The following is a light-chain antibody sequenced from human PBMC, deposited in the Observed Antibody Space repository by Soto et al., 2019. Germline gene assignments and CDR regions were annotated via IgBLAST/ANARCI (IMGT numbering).Light chain of an antibody. V-gene: IGKV1-33*01. CDR3: QHYDTLPLPVYT. J-gene: IGKJ2*01. Sequence: DIQMTQSPSSLSASVGDRVTITCQASQDISNNLNRYQQKPGKAPKVLIYDASTFAAGVPSRFSGSGSGTDFALTISGLQPEDFATYYCQHYDTLPLPVYTFGQGTKLEI. CDR1: QDISNN. CDR2: DAS.